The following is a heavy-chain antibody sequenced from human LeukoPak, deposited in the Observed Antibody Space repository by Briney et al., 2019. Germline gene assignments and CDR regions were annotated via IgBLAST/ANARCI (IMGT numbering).Heavy chain of an antibody. D-gene: IGHD3-9*01. CDR1: AFTFSYS. V-gene: IGHV3-30*04. CDR2: ISYDGRNR. J-gene: IGHJ6*02. CDR3: VRDRRYFDWFPYGMDV. Sequence: PGRSLGLSCKASAFTFSYSIYWVRQAPGRGLEWVAFISYDGRNRHYADSVKGRFTISRDNSKSTLYLQMNSLRAEDTAVYYCVRDRRYFDWFPYGMDVWGQGTSVIVSS.